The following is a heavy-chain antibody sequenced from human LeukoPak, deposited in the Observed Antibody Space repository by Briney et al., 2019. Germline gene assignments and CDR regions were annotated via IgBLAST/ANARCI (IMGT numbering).Heavy chain of an antibody. CDR3: AREAYGDPYHFDY. CDR2: IIPIFGTA. J-gene: IGHJ4*02. D-gene: IGHD4-17*01. Sequence: GASVKVSCKASGGTFSSYAISWVRQAPGQGLEWMGGIIPIFGTANYAQKFQGRVTITADESTSTAYMELSSLRSEDTAVYYCAREAYGDPYHFDYWGQGTLVTVSS. V-gene: IGHV1-69*13. CDR1: GGTFSSYA.